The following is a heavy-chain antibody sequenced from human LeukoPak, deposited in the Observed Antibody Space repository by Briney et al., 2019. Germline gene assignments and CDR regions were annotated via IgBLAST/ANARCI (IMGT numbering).Heavy chain of an antibody. V-gene: IGHV1-2*02. Sequence: ASVKVSCKASGYTFTGYHLHWVRQAPGQGLEWMGWINPNSGDTNYAQKFQGRVTMTRDTSINTAYMELSRLRSDDTAVYHCARDLTMFVVVPGYWGQGTLVTVSS. CDR2: INPNSGDT. CDR3: ARDLTMFVVVPGY. J-gene: IGHJ4*02. D-gene: IGHD3-10*02. CDR1: GYTFTGYH.